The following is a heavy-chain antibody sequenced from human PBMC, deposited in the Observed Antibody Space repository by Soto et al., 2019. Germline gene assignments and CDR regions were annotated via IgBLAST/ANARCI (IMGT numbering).Heavy chain of an antibody. D-gene: IGHD2-2*02. CDR2: ISYDGSEK. J-gene: IGHJ4*02. Sequence: LRLSCAASGFTFNTYGMHWVREAPGKGLGWVAVISYDGSEKYYVDSVKGRFTISKDNSKNTLYLQMNSLRPEDTAVYYCAKSPNFYCSSPNCYKYYFDHWGQGTRVTVSS. CDR1: GFTFNTYG. CDR3: AKSPNFYCSSPNCYKYYFDH. V-gene: IGHV3-30*18.